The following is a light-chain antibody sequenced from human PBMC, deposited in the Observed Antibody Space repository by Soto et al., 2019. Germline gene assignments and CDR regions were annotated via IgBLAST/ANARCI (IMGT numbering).Light chain of an antibody. CDR3: QQLNSYPLT. CDR2: AAS. CDR1: QGISSY. J-gene: IGKJ1*01. Sequence: DIQLTQSPSFLSASVGDRVTITCRASQGISSYLAWYQQKPGKAPKLLIYAASTLQSGVPSRFSGSGSGTEFTLTISSLQPEVFATYYCQQLNSYPLTFGQGTKVEIK. V-gene: IGKV1-9*01.